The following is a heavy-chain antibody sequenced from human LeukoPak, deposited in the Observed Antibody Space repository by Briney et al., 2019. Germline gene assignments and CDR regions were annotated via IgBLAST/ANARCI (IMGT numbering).Heavy chain of an antibody. J-gene: IGHJ5*02. CDR1: GYTFTGYY. CDR2: INPNSGGT. V-gene: IGHV1-2*02. CDR3: ARGQWLAQYNWFDP. Sequence: GASVKVSCKASGYTFTGYYMHWVRQAPGQGLEWMGWINPNSGGTSYAQKFQGRVTMTRDTSISTAYMELSRLRSDDTDVYYCARGQWLAQYNWFDPWGQGTLVTVSS. D-gene: IGHD6-19*01.